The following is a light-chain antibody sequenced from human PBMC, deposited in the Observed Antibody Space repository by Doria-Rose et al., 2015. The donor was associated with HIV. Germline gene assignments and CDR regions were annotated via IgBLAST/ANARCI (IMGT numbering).Light chain of an antibody. CDR2: DAS. Sequence: TQSPVTLSLYPGARAAVSCRASQIVTSSLVWYQQRSGQPPRLLIYDASNRATGVPARFSGSGSGTDFTLTISSLEPEDSAVYYCQQRAIPLTFGGGTKVEIK. CDR3: QQRAIPLT. J-gene: IGKJ4*01. CDR1: QIVTSS. V-gene: IGKV3-11*01.